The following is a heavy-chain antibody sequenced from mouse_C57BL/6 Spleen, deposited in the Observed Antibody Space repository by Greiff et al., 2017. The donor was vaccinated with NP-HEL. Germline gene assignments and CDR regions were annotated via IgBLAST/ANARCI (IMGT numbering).Heavy chain of an antibody. CDR3: ARYRYYGRGYYFDY. Sequence: QVQLQQSGAELVKPGASVKMSCKASGYTFTSYWITWVKQRPGQGLEWIGDIYPGSGSTNYNEKFKSKATLTVDTSSSTAYMQLSSLTSEDSAVYYCARYRYYGRGYYFDYWGQGTTLTVSS. CDR1: GYTFTSYW. CDR2: IYPGSGST. J-gene: IGHJ2*01. D-gene: IGHD1-1*01. V-gene: IGHV1-55*01.